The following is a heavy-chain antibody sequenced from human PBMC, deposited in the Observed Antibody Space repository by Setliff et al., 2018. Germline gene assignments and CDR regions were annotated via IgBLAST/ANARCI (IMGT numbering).Heavy chain of an antibody. Sequence: GGSLRLSCAASGFTFSSYSLNWVRQAPGKGLEWVSTISSSSSYIYYADSVQGRFTISRDNAKNSLYLQMNSLRAEDTAVYYCARAADSYGPPRSYMDVWGKGTTVTVSS. CDR1: GFTFSSYS. J-gene: IGHJ6*03. D-gene: IGHD5-18*01. V-gene: IGHV3-21*01. CDR3: ARAADSYGPPRSYMDV. CDR2: ISSSSSYI.